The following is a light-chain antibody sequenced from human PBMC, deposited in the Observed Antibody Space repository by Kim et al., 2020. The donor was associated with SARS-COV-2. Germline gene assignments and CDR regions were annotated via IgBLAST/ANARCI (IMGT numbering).Light chain of an antibody. V-gene: IGKV3-20*01. J-gene: IGKJ2*01. CDR3: QQYGDSPYT. CDR1: QSVKTNY. CDR2: GES. Sequence: LSPGERASLSCRASQSVKTNYLAWFQQMPGQAPRLLIYGESTRATGIPDRFSGSGSGTDFTLTIRSLEPEDSAVYYCQQYGDSPYTFGQGTKVEI.